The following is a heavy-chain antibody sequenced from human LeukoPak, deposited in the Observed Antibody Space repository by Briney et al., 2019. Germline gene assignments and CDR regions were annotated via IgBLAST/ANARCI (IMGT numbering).Heavy chain of an antibody. CDR3: ATADQGQRFDTSGFYR. J-gene: IGHJ4*02. CDR1: GFSFSNFW. CDR2: IKQDGSQK. V-gene: IGHV3-7*01. Sequence: GGSLRLSCAASGFSFSNFWMSWVRQAPGKGLEWVANIKQDGSQKYYVDSVKGRFTISRDNTKNSLYLQMNSLRAEDTAVYYCATADQGQRFDTSGFYRWGQGTLVTVSS. D-gene: IGHD3-22*01.